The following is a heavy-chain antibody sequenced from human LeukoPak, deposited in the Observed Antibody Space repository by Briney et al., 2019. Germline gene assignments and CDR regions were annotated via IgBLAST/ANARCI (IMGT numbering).Heavy chain of an antibody. CDR1: GYTFTSYD. D-gene: IGHD6-25*01. J-gene: IGHJ4*02. V-gene: IGHV1-8*01. Sequence: GASVKVSCKASGYTFTSYDINWVRQATGQGLEWMGWMNPNSGNTGYAQKFQGRVTMTRNTSISTAYMELSSLRSEDTAVYYCARVARYSSGWLIWGQGTLVTVSS. CDR2: MNPNSGNT. CDR3: ARVARYSSGWLI.